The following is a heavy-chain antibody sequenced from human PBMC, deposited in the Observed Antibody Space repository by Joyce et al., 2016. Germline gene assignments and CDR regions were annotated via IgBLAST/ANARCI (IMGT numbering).Heavy chain of an antibody. V-gene: IGHV3-30*18. Sequence: QVQLVESGGGVVQPGRSLRLSCEASGFIFCSYGMHWVRQAPGKGLGWVTVISYDGSKKFYADSVKGRFTISRDNSKKTLYLQMNSLRAEDTAVYYCAKSSHYGGNWEYFDYWGQGTLVTVSS. CDR1: GFIFCSYG. D-gene: IGHD4-23*01. CDR3: AKSSHYGGNWEYFDY. CDR2: ISYDGSKK. J-gene: IGHJ4*02.